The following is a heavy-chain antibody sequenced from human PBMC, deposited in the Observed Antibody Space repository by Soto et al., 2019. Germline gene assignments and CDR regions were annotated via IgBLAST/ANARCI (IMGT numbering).Heavy chain of an antibody. V-gene: IGHV3-33*03. J-gene: IGHJ6*02. CDR3: VNGRKQPERRPSYGKDV. Sequence: QMQLEESGGGVVQPGRSLRLSCVASGFTFSHYGMHWVRQAPGKGLEWVAVIWHHGGNKYYADSVKGRFTISRDNARDNPYLQMGSLRSEGTGVYFCVNGRKQPERRPSYGKDVWGRGTTVIVSS. CDR1: GFTFSHYG. CDR2: IWHHGGNK.